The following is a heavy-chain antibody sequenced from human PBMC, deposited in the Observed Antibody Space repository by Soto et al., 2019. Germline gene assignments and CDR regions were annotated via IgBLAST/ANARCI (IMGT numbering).Heavy chain of an antibody. J-gene: IGHJ6*03. CDR2: VWYDGNNQ. Sequence: QVQLVESGGGVVQPGRSLRLSCAASGFTFSDYGMHWVRQAPGKGLEWVAIVWYDGNNQYYADSVRGRFTISRDNSRNTLYLQMSNLTAEDTSVYFCARGTGYYYYSMDVWGKGTTVTVSS. V-gene: IGHV3-33*01. CDR1: GFTFSDYG. CDR3: ARGTGYYYYSMDV.